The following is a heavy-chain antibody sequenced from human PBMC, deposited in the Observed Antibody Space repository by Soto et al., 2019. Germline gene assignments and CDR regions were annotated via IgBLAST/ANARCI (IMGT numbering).Heavy chain of an antibody. CDR2: SHHGGGT. CDR1: ASSITDASY. Sequence: AGTLCLTCTASASSITDASYWGWIRHPPGKVLEWIGSSHHGGGTYYNPSLKSRVTISVDTSKNQLSLKLTSVAAADAAVYYCGRVLSLGRTWYFAYRGQVTQVIVAS. V-gene: IGHV4-38-2*02. J-gene: IGHJ4*02. CDR3: GRVLSLGRTWYFAY. D-gene: IGHD3-9*01.